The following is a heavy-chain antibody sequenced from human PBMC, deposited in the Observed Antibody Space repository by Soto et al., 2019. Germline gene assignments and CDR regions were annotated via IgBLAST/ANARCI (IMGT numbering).Heavy chain of an antibody. V-gene: IGHV1-69*01. D-gene: IGHD2-15*01. CDR1: GGTFSSYA. Sequence: QVQLVQSGAEVKKPGSSVKVSCKASGGTFSSYAISWVRQAPGQGLEWMGVIIPIFGTANYAQKFHGRVTITADESTCTDFMALSSLRSEVTAVYYCARESRDIVVVVAALRFHVAFDLWGQGTMVTVAA. J-gene: IGHJ3*01. CDR2: IIPIFGTA. CDR3: ARESRDIVVVVAALRFHVAFDL.